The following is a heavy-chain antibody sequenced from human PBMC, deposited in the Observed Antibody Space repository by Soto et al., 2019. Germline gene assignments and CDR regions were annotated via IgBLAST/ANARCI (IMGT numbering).Heavy chain of an antibody. D-gene: IGHD6-19*01. J-gene: IGHJ4*02. CDR2: IYYSGST. CDR1: GGYISSYY. CDR3: ARGPVAAL. Sequence: SSETLSLTCTVSGGYISSYYWSWIRQPPGKGLEWIGYIYYSGSTNYNPSLKSRVTISVDTSKNQFSLKLSSVTAADTAVYYCARGPVAALWGQGTLVTVSS. V-gene: IGHV4-59*01.